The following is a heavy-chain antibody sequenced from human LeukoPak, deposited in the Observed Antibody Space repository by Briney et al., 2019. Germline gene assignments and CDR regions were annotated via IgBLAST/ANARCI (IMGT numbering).Heavy chain of an antibody. D-gene: IGHD3-10*01. V-gene: IGHV3-23*01. Sequence: QPWGSLRLSCAASGFTFSSYGMTWVRRAPGKGLEWVSGISGGGGSTYYADSVKGRFTISRDNSKNTLFLQMNSLRVEDTAVYYCAKGRGTCDSWGQGTLVTVSS. CDR3: AKGRGTCDS. J-gene: IGHJ5*01. CDR1: GFTFSSYG. CDR2: ISGGGGST.